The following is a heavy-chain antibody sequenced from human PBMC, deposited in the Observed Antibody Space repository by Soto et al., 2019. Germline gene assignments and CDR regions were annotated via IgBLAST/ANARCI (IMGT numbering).Heavy chain of an antibody. CDR3: ARRPSAGPSGADAFDI. CDR2: ISAYNGNT. D-gene: IGHD6-25*01. J-gene: IGHJ3*02. CDR1: GYTFTSYG. V-gene: IGHV1-18*01. Sequence: ASVKVSCKASGYTFTSYGNSWVRQAPGQGLEWMGWISAYNGNTNYAQKLQGRVTMTTDTSTSTAYMELRSLRSDDTAVYYGARRPSAGPSGADAFDIWGQGTMVTVSS.